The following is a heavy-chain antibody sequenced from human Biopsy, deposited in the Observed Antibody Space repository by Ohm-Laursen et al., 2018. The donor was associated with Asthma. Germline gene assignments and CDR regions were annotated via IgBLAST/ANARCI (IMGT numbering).Heavy chain of an antibody. Sequence: APVKVSCKSSGYTFNSAGITWVRQAPGQGLEWMGWISVYNGNAKVAQKLQDRVTMITDTSTSTAYMELRSLRSDDTAVYFCARAVDYSHYYGIDVWGQGTTVTVS. V-gene: IGHV1-18*01. D-gene: IGHD3-10*01. CDR1: GYTFNSAG. CDR3: ARAVDYSHYYGIDV. CDR2: ISVYNGNA. J-gene: IGHJ6*02.